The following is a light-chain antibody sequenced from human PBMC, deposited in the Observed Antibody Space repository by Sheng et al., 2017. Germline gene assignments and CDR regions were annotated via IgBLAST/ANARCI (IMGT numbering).Light chain of an antibody. J-gene: IGLJ2*01. V-gene: IGLV3-19*01. Sequence: SSELTQDPAVSVALGQTVKITCQGNSLRGYYASWYQQKPGQAPVLLIYGKSDRPSGIPDRISGSNSGNTASLTITGAQAEDEADYYCNSRDSSSTVVFGGGTKLTVL. CDR1: SLRGYY. CDR3: NSRDSSSTVV. CDR2: GKS.